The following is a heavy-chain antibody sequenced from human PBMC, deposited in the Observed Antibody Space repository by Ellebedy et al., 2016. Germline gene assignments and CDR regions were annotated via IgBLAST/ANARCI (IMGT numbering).Heavy chain of an antibody. J-gene: IGHJ3*02. CDR2: IYYSGST. CDR1: GGSISSSSYY. Sequence: SETLSLTXTVSGGSISSSSYYWGWIRQPPGKGLEWIGSIYYSGSTYYNPSLKSRVTISVDTSKNQFSLKLSSVTAADTAVYYCARDRGYGDYARSCAFDIWGQGTMVTVSS. D-gene: IGHD4-17*01. CDR3: ARDRGYGDYARSCAFDI. V-gene: IGHV4-39*07.